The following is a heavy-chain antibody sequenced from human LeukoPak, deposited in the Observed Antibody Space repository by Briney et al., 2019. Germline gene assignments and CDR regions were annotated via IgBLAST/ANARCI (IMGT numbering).Heavy chain of an antibody. V-gene: IGHV3-21*01. CDR2: ITGRGTHI. J-gene: IGHJ6*03. CDR3: AATAMSYYYMGV. Sequence: GGSLRLSCAASGFAFNSYTMRWVRQAPGKGLEWVSAITGRGTHIYNADSVKGRFTISRDNDENAARRAEGTAVYYGAATAMSYYYMGVWGKGATVTVSS. CDR1: GFAFNSYT. D-gene: IGHD2-2*01.